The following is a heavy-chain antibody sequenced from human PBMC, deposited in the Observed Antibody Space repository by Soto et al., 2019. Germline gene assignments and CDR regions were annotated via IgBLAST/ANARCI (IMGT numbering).Heavy chain of an antibody. J-gene: IGHJ3*02. CDR3: GTGSAFDI. D-gene: IGHD1-26*01. Sequence: DVQLVESGGGLVKPGGSLRISCDASAVTFTHSWMSWARQAPGKGLEWVGQIKTIAGGGTTEYAAPVKGRFTISRDDSKKTLYLQMNSLKTEDTAVYYCGTGSAFDIGGQGTMVTVSP. V-gene: IGHV3-15*01. CDR2: IKTIAGGGTT. CDR1: AVTFTHSW.